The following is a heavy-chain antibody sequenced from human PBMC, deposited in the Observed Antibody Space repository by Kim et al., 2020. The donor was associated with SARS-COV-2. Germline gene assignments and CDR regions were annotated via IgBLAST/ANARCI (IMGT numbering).Heavy chain of an antibody. J-gene: IGHJ4*02. CDR3: ASGYCSSTSCSMNLDY. Sequence: SETLSLTCTVSGGSISSSSYYWGWIRQPPGKGLEWIGSIYYSGSTYYNPSLKIRVTISVDTSKNQFSLKLSSVTAADTAVYYCASGYCSSTSCSMNLDYWGQGTLVTVSS. CDR1: GGSISSSSYY. V-gene: IGHV4-39*01. CDR2: IYYSGST. D-gene: IGHD2-2*01.